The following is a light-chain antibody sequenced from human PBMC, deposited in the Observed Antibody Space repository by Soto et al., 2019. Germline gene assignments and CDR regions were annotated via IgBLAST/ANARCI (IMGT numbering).Light chain of an antibody. CDR2: AAS. CDR3: QQSYSTPPT. Sequence: DIQMTQSPSSLSASVGDRVTITCRASQSISSCLNWYQQKPGRAPKLLINAASILQNGVPSRFSGSVSDTDFTLTIGTLQPEDFGAYYCQQSYSTPPTFGQGTRLEIK. J-gene: IGKJ5*01. V-gene: IGKV1-39*01. CDR1: QSISSC.